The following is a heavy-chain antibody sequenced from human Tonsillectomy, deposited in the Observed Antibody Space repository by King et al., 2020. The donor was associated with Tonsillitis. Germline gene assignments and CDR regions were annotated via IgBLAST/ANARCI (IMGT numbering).Heavy chain of an antibody. CDR1: GFTFSSYG. CDR3: ARERNDGFDI. V-gene: IGHV3-33*08. J-gene: IGHJ3*02. Sequence: VQLVESGGGVVQPGRSLRLSCAASGFTFSSYGMHWVRQAPGKGREWVAVIWYDGSNKYYADSVKVRFTISRDNSKNTLYLQMNSPRAEDTAVYYCARERNDGFDIWGQGTMVTVSS. CDR2: IWYDGSNK.